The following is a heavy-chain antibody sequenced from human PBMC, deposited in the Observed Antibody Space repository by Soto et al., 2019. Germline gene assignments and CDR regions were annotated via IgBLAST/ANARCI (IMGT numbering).Heavy chain of an antibody. D-gene: IGHD3-3*01. V-gene: IGHV4-34*01. J-gene: IGHJ6*02. CDR3: ARDRDFWSAGDYYYYYGMDV. CDR2: INHSGST. CDR1: GGSFSGYY. Sequence: PSETLSLTCAVYGGSFSGYYWSWIRQPPGKGLEWIGEINHSGSTNYNPSLKSRVTISVDTSKNQFSLKLSSVTAADTAVYYCARDRDFWSAGDYYYYYGMDVWGQGTTVTVSS.